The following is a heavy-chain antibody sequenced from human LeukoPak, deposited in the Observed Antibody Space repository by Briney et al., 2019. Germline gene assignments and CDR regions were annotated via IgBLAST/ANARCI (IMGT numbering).Heavy chain of an antibody. CDR3: ARKGRGPYGSVNGYFDY. D-gene: IGHD3-10*01. V-gene: IGHV4-59*04. J-gene: IGHJ4*02. CDR2: IYHTGTT. CDR1: GGSINSYH. Sequence: SETLSLTCTVSGGSINSYHWSWIRQPPGKGLEWIGIIYHTGTTYYNSSLKSRVTISVDTSKNQFSLKLNFVTAADTAVYYCARKGRGPYGSVNGYFDYWGQGTLVTVSS.